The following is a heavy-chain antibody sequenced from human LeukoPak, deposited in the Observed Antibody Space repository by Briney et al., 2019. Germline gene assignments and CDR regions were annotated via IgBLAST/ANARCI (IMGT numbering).Heavy chain of an antibody. J-gene: IGHJ3*02. CDR3: ARAHGGIGAFDN. Sequence: EASVKVSCKASGYTFTGYYMHWVRQAPGQGLEWMGWINPNSGGTNYAQKFQGRVTMTRDTSISTAYMELSRLRSDDTAVYYCARAHGGIGAFDNWGQGTMVTVSS. CDR1: GYTFTGYY. V-gene: IGHV1-2*02. CDR2: INPNSGGT. D-gene: IGHD3-16*01.